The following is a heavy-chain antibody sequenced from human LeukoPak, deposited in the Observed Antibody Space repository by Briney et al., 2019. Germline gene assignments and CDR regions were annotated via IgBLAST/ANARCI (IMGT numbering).Heavy chain of an antibody. D-gene: IGHD6-13*01. Sequence: GSLRLSCAASGFTFSNAWMSWVRQAPGKGLEWVGRIKSKTDGGTTDYAAPVKGRFTISRDDSKNTLYLQMNSLKTEDTAVYYCTTLTRIAAAGFFSYYYYMDVWGKGTTVTVSS. CDR3: TTLTRIAAAGFFSYYYYMDV. CDR2: IKSKTDGGTT. V-gene: IGHV3-15*01. CDR1: GFTFSNAW. J-gene: IGHJ6*03.